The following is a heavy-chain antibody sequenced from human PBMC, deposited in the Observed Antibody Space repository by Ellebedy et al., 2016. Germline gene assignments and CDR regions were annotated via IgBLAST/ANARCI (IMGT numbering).Heavy chain of an antibody. CDR1: GGSISSSSYY. V-gene: IGHV4-39*01. CDR3: ARWTVYCSSTSCSSHGMDV. CDR2: IYYSGST. D-gene: IGHD2-2*01. Sequence: GSLRLSCTVSGGSISSSSYYWGWIRQPPGKGLEWIGSIYYSGSTYYNPSLKSRVTISVDTSKNQFSLKLSSVTAADTAVYYCARWTVYCSSTSCSSHGMDVWGQGTTVTVSS. J-gene: IGHJ6*02.